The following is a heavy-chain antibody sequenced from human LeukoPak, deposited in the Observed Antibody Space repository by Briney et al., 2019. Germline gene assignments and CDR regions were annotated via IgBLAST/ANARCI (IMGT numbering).Heavy chain of an antibody. Sequence: GGSLRLSCAASGFTFGTYGMHWVRQAPGKGLEWVAYIRFDGKNTNYADPVKGRLTISRDNSKNTLYLQMNTVTTEDTGIYYCAKKKAGDGDRLDSWGQGTRVTVSA. V-gene: IGHV3-30*02. J-gene: IGHJ4*02. D-gene: IGHD5-24*01. CDR1: GFTFGTYG. CDR2: IRFDGKNT. CDR3: AKKKAGDGDRLDS.